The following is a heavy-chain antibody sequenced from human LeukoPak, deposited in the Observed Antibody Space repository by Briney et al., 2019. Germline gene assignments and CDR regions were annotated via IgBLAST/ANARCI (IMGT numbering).Heavy chain of an antibody. D-gene: IGHD1-7*01. CDR2: INHSGST. CDR1: GGSFSGYY. CDR3: ARARTYYYYGMDV. V-gene: IGHV4-34*01. Sequence: SETLSLTCTVSGGSFSGYYWSWIRQPPGKGLEWIGEINHSGSTNYNPSLKSRVTISVDTSKNQFSLKLSSVTAADTAVYYCARARTYYYYGMDVWGQGTTVTVSS. J-gene: IGHJ6*02.